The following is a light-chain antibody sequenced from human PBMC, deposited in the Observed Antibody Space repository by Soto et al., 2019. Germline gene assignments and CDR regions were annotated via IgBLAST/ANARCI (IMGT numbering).Light chain of an antibody. V-gene: IGKV1-27*01. J-gene: IGKJ3*01. CDR3: QKYNVAPFT. CDR2: AAS. Sequence: DIQMTQSPSPLSASVGERVTITCRASEGIRNYLAWYQQKPGKAPKLLIYAASTLQSGVPSRFSGSGSGTDITLTISSLQPDDVATYCCQKYNVAPFTFGPGTKVDL. CDR1: EGIRNY.